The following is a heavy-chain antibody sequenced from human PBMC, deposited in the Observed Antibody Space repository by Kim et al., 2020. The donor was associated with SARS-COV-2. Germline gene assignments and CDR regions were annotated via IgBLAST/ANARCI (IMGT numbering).Heavy chain of an antibody. CDR2: ISAYNGNT. J-gene: IGHJ4*02. D-gene: IGHD4-17*01. CDR3: ARPTYGDLTPYYFDY. Sequence: ASVKVSCKASGYTFTSYGISWVRQAPGQGLEWMGWISAYNGNTNYAQKLQGRVTMTTDTSTSTAYMELRSLRSDDTAGYYCARPTYGDLTPYYFDYWGQGTLVTVSS. V-gene: IGHV1-18*04. CDR1: GYTFTSYG.